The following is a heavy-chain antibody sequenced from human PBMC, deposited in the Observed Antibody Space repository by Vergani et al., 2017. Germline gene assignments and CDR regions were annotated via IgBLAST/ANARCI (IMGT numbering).Heavy chain of an antibody. CDR1: GFTLSACP. D-gene: IGHD3-22*01. CDR3: ARRCYDTTPYLQGGYDC. CDR2: ISARYPST. Sequence: EVQLLQSGGGVIQPGGSVRLLCAASGFTLSACPMIWVRQAPGKGLEWVSAISARYPSTYCADSVKGRFTISRDNSKNMLYLQMNSLRAEDTDVYYCARRCYDTTPYLQGGYDCWGQGTLVSVSS. J-gene: IGHJ4*02. V-gene: IGHV3-23*01.